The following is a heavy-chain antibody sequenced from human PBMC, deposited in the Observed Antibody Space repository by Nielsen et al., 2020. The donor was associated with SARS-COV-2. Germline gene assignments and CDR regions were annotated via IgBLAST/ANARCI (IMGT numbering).Heavy chain of an antibody. V-gene: IGHV3-74*01. CDR2: INSDGTRT. D-gene: IGHD6-19*01. CDR3: ARDLAVAGTWDYFDY. CDR1: GFTFSNYW. J-gene: IGHJ4*02. Sequence: GGSLRLSCAASGFTFSNYWMHWVRQVPGKGLVWVSRINSDGTRTNYADSVKGRFTISRDNAKNTLYLQMNSLRAEDTAVYYCARDLAVAGTWDYFDYWGQGTLVTVSS.